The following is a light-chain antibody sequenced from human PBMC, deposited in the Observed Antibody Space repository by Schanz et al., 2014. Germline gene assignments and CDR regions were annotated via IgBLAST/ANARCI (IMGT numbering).Light chain of an antibody. V-gene: IGLV2-8*01. CDR3: SSYAGSTTSWV. J-gene: IGLJ3*02. Sequence: QSALTQPPSASGSPGQSVTISCTGTSSDVGDYDYVSWYQQHPGKAPKLMIYEGTKRPSGVSDRFSGSKSANTASLTISGLQAEDEADYYCSSYAGSTTSWVFGGGTKLTVL. CDR2: EGT. CDR1: SSDVGDYDY.